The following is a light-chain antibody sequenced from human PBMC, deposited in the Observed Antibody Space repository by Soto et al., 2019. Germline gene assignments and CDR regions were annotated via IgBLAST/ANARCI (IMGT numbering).Light chain of an antibody. CDR3: QLYNNWPPLT. J-gene: IGKJ4*01. CDR1: QSLSGN. V-gene: IGKV3-15*01. Sequence: EIVMTQSPATLSVSPGERATLSCRVSQSLSGNLAWYQQKPGQAPRLLIYGASTRATGVPARFSGSGSGTEFTLTISSPQSEDFAVYYCQLYNNWPPLTFGAGTKVEIK. CDR2: GAS.